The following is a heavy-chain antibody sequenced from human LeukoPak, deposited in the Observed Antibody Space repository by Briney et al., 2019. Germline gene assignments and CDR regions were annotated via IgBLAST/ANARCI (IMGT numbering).Heavy chain of an antibody. Sequence: SVKVSCKASGGTFSSYAISWVRQAPGQGLEWMGGIIPIFGTANYAQKFQGRVTIITDESTSTAYMELSSLRSDDTAVYYCARDQSRYSSSSVYNYWGQGTLVTVSS. V-gene: IGHV1-69*05. CDR2: IIPIFGTA. CDR3: ARDQSRYSSSSVYNY. D-gene: IGHD6-6*01. J-gene: IGHJ4*02. CDR1: GGTFSSYA.